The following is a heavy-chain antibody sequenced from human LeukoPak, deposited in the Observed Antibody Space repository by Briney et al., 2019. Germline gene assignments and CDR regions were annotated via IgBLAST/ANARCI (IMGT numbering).Heavy chain of an antibody. CDR2: INQDGSKK. J-gene: IGHJ4*02. CDR1: GFTFRNYW. CDR3: ARDGQYTSSWYDFDF. Sequence: GGSLRLSCEASGFTFRNYWMNWVRQAPGKGLEWVANINQDGSKKHFVGSVEGRFTISRDNAKNSLYLQMNSLRAEDTAVYYCARDGQYTSSWYDFDFWGQGTLATVSS. V-gene: IGHV3-7*04. D-gene: IGHD6-13*01.